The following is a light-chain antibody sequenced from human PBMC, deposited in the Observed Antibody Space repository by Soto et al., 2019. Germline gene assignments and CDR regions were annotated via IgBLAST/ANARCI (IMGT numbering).Light chain of an antibody. V-gene: IGKV3-15*01. CDR2: VAS. J-gene: IGKJ4*01. CDR3: QQDNVWLLT. CDR1: QSVSSN. Sequence: EIVMTQSPATLSVSPGERATLSCRASQSVSSNLAWYQQKPGQTPNLRIYVASTRATGIPARFSGSGSGTEFTLTISSLQSEDFAVYYCQQDNVWLLTVGGGTKVEFK.